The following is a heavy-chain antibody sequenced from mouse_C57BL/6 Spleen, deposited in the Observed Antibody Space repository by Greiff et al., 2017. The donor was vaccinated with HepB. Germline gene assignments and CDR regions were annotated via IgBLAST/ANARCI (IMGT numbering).Heavy chain of an antibody. CDR1: GYTFTSYW. CDR3: ARDDGKGVAY. CDR2: IDPSDSET. J-gene: IGHJ3*01. Sequence: QVQLQQPGAELVRPGSSVKLSCKASGYTFTSYWMHWVKQRPIQGLEWIGNIDPSDSETHYNQKFKDKATLTVDISSSTAYMQLSSLTSEDSAVYYCARDDGKGVAYWGQGTLVTVSA. D-gene: IGHD2-3*01. V-gene: IGHV1-52*01.